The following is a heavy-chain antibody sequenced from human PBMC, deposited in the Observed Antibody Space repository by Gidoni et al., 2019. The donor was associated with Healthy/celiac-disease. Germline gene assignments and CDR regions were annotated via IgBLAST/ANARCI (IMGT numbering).Heavy chain of an antibody. CDR3: ARDPISSGWDLARGPYYYYYGMDV. D-gene: IGHD6-19*01. CDR2: IIPIFGTA. Sequence: QVQLVQSGAEVKKPGSSVKVSCKASGGTFSSDAISWVRQAPGQGLEWMGGIIPIFGTANYAQKFQGRVTITADESTSTAYMELSSLRSEDTAVYYCARDPISSGWDLARGPYYYYYGMDVWGQGTTVTVSS. V-gene: IGHV1-69*01. J-gene: IGHJ6*02. CDR1: GGTFSSDA.